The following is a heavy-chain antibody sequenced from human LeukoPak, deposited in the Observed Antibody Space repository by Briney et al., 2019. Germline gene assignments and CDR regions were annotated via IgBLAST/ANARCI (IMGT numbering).Heavy chain of an antibody. CDR1: GFTVSSYW. CDR3: ARYSGSYHGFAY. Sequence: PGGSLRLSCAVSGFTVSSYWLTWVRQAPGKGLEWVANIKQDGSEKYYVDSVKGRFTISRDNAKNSLYLQMNSLRAEDTAVYYCARYSGSYHGFAYWGQGTLVTVSS. V-gene: IGHV3-7*05. J-gene: IGHJ4*02. D-gene: IGHD1-26*01. CDR2: IKQDGSEK.